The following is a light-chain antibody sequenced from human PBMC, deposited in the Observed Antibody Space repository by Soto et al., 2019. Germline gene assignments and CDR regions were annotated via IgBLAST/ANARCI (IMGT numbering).Light chain of an antibody. Sequence: ATQMTQSPSSLSASVGDRITITCRASRDIGSDLSWYQQKPGTAPKLLIYHASTLESGVPSRFSGSGSGAEFTLTISSLQPDDFATYYCQQYNSYSFGQGTKVDIK. CDR1: RDIGSD. CDR2: HAS. V-gene: IGKV1-13*02. J-gene: IGKJ1*01. CDR3: QQYNSYS.